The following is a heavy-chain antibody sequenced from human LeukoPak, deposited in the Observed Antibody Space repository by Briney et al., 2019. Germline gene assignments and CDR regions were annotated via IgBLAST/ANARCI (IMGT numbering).Heavy chain of an antibody. V-gene: IGHV3-30-3*01. D-gene: IGHD3-22*01. CDR1: GFTFSSYA. CDR3: ARDEEYYYDSSGYPFDY. J-gene: IGHJ4*02. CDR2: ISYDGSNK. Sequence: PGGSLRLSCAASGFTFSSYAMHWVRQAPGKGLEWVAVISYDGSNKYYADSVKGRFTISRDNSKNTLYLQMNSLRAEDTAVYYCARDEEYYYDSSGYPFDYWGQGTLVTVSS.